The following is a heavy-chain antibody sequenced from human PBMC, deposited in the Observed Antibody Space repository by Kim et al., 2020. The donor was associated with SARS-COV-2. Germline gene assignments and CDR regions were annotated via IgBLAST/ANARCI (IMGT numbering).Heavy chain of an antibody. CDR3: AYANVVLYSMDV. Sequence: TNYRPSLKCRVTMTVDTSKNQFSVTLTSVTAADTAVYYCAYANVVLYSMDVWGQGTTVTVS. J-gene: IGHJ6*02. V-gene: IGHV4-4*07. CDR2: T. D-gene: IGHD2-15*01.